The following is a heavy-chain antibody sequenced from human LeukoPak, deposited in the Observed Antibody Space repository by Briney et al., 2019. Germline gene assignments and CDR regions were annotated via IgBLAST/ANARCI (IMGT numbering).Heavy chain of an antibody. Sequence: ASVKVSCKASGYTFTGYYMHWVRQAPGQGLEWMGRINPNSGGTNYGQKFQGRVTMTRDTSISTAYMELSRLRSDGTAVYYCARDSPGDYYDSSGFDYWGQGTLVTVSS. V-gene: IGHV1-2*06. J-gene: IGHJ4*02. CDR2: INPNSGGT. CDR1: GYTFTGYY. CDR3: ARDSPGDYYDSSGFDY. D-gene: IGHD3-22*01.